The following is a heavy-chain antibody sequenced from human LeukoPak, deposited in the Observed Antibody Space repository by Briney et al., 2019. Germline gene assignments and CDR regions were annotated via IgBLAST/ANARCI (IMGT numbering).Heavy chain of an antibody. CDR3: ARGGGSSWYADAFDI. CDR2: IYYSGST. J-gene: IGHJ3*02. D-gene: IGHD6-13*01. Sequence: SETLSPTCTVSGGSISSYYWSWIRQPPGKGLEWIGYIYYSGSTNYNPSLKSRVTISVDTSKNQFSLKLSSVTAADTAVYYCARGGGSSWYADAFDIWGQGTMVTVSS. CDR1: GGSISSYY. V-gene: IGHV4-59*01.